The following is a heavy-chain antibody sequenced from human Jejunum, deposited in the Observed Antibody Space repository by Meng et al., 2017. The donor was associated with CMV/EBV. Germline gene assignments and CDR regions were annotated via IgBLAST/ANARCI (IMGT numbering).Heavy chain of an antibody. D-gene: IGHD2-21*01. J-gene: IGHJ5*01. CDR1: SITTVSYF. Sequence: SITTVSYFWTGIRQHPEKGLEWIGYIYYSGSTYYNPSLKSRVRISSDTSKNQFSLDLNSVTAADTAVYYCASAFCGSNCGVDNRLDSWGQGTLVTVSS. CDR2: IYYSGST. CDR3: ASAFCGSNCGVDNRLDS. V-gene: IGHV4-31*02.